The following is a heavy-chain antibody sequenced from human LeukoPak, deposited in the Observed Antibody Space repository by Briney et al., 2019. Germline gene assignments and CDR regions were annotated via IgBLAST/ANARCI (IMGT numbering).Heavy chain of an antibody. CDR3: AGSSTSWGDY. CDR1: GGSISSYY. CDR2: IYYSGST. D-gene: IGHD2-2*01. V-gene: IGHV4-59*01. Sequence: SETLSRTWTVSGGSISSYYWSWIRQPPGKGLEWIGYIYYSGSTNYNPSLKSRVTISVDTSKNQFSLKLSSVTAADTAVYYCAGSSTSWGDYWGQGTLVTVSS. J-gene: IGHJ4*02.